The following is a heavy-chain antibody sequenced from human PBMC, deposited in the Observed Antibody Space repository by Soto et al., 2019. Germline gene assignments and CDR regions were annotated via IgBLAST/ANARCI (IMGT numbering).Heavy chain of an antibody. D-gene: IGHD3-22*01. CDR3: ARDTYYYDSSGQPY. Sequence: GGSLRLSCAASGFTVSRSYMSWVRQAPGKGLEWVSVIYSGGSTNYADSVKGRFTISRDNSKNTLYLQMNSLRVEDTAVYYCARDTYYYDSSGQPYWGQGTLVTV. V-gene: IGHV3-53*01. CDR2: IYSGGST. J-gene: IGHJ4*02. CDR1: GFTVSRSY.